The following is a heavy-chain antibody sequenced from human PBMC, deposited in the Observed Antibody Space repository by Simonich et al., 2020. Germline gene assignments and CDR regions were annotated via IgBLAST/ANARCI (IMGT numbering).Heavy chain of an antibody. V-gene: IGHV1-8*02. CDR3: ARGPSLPD. CDR1: GYTFTGYY. CDR2: MNPNSGNT. J-gene: IGHJ4*02. Sequence: QVQLVQSGAEVKKPGASVKVSCKASGYTFTGYYMHWVRQAPGQGLEWMGWMNPNSGNTGYAQKFQGRVTMTRNTSISTAYMELSRLRSDDTAVYYCARGPSLPDWGQGTLVTVSS.